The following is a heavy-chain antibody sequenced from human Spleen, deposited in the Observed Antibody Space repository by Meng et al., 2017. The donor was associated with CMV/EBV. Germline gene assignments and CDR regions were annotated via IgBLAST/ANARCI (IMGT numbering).Heavy chain of an antibody. D-gene: IGHD6-6*01. V-gene: IGHV3-11*01. CDR1: GFTFSGYY. J-gene: IGHJ5*02. CDR2: ISSSGSTR. Sequence: WETSGFTFSGYYKDWIRQAPGKGLGWVSYISSSGSTRYYADSVKGRFTISRDNAKNSLYLQMNSLRAEDTAVYYCARALSARDNWFDPWGQGTLVTVSS. CDR3: ARALSARDNWFDP.